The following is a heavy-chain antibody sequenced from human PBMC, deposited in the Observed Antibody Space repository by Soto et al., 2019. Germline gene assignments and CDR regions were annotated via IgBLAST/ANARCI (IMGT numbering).Heavy chain of an antibody. J-gene: IGHJ4*02. D-gene: IGHD1-26*01. CDR2: ISYDGSNK. Sequence: QVQLVESGGGVVQPGRSLRLSCAASGFTFSSYGMHWVRQAPGKGLEWVAVISYDGSNKYYADSVKGRFTISRDNSKNTLYLQMNSLRAEDTAVYYCAKGLVGASDRIDYWGQGTLVNVSS. V-gene: IGHV3-30*18. CDR3: AKGLVGASDRIDY. CDR1: GFTFSSYG.